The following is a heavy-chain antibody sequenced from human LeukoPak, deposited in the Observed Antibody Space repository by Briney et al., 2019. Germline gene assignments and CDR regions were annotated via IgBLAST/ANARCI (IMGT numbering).Heavy chain of an antibody. V-gene: IGHV4-4*07. CDR3: ARSYYDSSGYYYDLSFDY. Sequence: SETLSLTCTVSGASISSYYWSWIRQPAGKGLEWIGRIDTSGNTNYKPSLKSRVTISVDTSKNQFSLKLSSVTAADTAVYYCARSYYDSSGYYYDLSFDYWGQGTLVTVSS. D-gene: IGHD3-22*01. CDR1: GASISSYY. CDR2: IDTSGNT. J-gene: IGHJ4*02.